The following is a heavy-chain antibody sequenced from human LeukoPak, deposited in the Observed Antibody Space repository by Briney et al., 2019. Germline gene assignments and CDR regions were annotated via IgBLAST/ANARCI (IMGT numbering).Heavy chain of an antibody. Sequence: PSETLSLTCTVSGGSISSSTYCWGWIRQPPGKGLEWIGSVYYSGSTYYNPSLKSRVTISVDTSKNQFSLKLSSVTAADTAVYYCARGRGKYSSGWYAQAFDIWGQGTMVTVSS. J-gene: IGHJ3*02. CDR1: GGSISSSTYC. CDR3: ARGRGKYSSGWYAQAFDI. CDR2: VYYSGST. D-gene: IGHD6-19*01. V-gene: IGHV4-39*07.